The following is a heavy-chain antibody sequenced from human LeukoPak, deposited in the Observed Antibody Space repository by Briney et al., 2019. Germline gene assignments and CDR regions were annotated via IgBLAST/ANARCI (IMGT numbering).Heavy chain of an antibody. CDR3: TRALGY. V-gene: IGHV3-7*04. CDR2: VKEDESDT. CDR1: GFTFSNYW. Sequence: QPGGSLRLSCAASGFTFSNYWMDWVRQAPGKGLEWVANVKEDESDTYYVESVKGRFTISRDNAKKSLYLQMNSLTAEDTAVYYCTRALGYWGQGTPVTVSS. J-gene: IGHJ4*02.